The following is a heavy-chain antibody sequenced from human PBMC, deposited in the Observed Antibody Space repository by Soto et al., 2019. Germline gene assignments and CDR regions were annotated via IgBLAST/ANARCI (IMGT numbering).Heavy chain of an antibody. D-gene: IGHD2-21*02. V-gene: IGHV1-2*02. CDR1: GYTFTGYY. CDR3: ARVAYCGTDCYYYFDY. CDR2: INPNSGDT. J-gene: IGHJ4*02. Sequence: ASVKVSCKASGYTFTGYYIHWVRQAPGQGLEWMGWINPNSGDTNYAQKFQGRVTMTRDTSISTAYMELSGLRSDDRAVYYCARVAYCGTDCYYYFDYWGQGTLVTVSS.